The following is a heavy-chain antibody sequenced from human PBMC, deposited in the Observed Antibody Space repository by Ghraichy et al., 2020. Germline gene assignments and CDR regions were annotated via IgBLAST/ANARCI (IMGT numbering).Heavy chain of an antibody. J-gene: IGHJ4*02. Sequence: GGSLRLSCAASGFTFSDFFMSWIRQAPGKGLEWVSYISSTGSPIYYADSVKGRFTISRDNAKNSLYLQMNSLRADDTAMYYCARGGGSFVPEYWGQGALVTVSS. CDR1: GFTFSDFF. D-gene: IGHD1-26*01. CDR2: ISSTGSPI. CDR3: ARGGGSFVPEY. V-gene: IGHV3-11*01.